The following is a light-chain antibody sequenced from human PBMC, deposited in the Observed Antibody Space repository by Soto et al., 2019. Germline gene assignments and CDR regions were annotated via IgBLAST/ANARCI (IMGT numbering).Light chain of an antibody. CDR3: QQYGNSPQT. V-gene: IGKV3-20*01. Sequence: EIVLMQSPDTLSLSAGERATLSCRASQSVSSNLAWYQQKPGQAPRLLIYGASTRATGIPARFSGSGSGTEYTLTIGRLEPDDFAVYYCQQYGNSPQTFGQGTKVDIK. J-gene: IGKJ1*01. CDR2: GAS. CDR1: QSVSSN.